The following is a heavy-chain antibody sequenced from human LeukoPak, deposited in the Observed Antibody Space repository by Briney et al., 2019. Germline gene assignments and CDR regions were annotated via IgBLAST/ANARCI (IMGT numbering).Heavy chain of an antibody. CDR3: ARDKGRYFDWSDY. CDR1: GFTCSSYW. CDR2: INSGGFST. J-gene: IGHJ4*02. Sequence: GGSLRLSCAASGFTCSSYWMHWVRQAPGKGRVWVSRINSGGFSTSYADSVKGRFTISRDNAKNSLYLQMNSLRAEDTAVYYCARDKGRYFDWSDYWGQGTLVTVSS. V-gene: IGHV3-74*01. D-gene: IGHD3-9*01.